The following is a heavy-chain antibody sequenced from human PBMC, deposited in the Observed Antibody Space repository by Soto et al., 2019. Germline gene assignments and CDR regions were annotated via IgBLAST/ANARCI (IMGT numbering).Heavy chain of an antibody. CDR1: GFTFTSFT. Sequence: EVRLVESGGGLVKPGGSLRLSCVASGFTFTSFTMNGVRQAPGKGLEWVSSISSSSAYVHYAASVKGRFTISRDNAKDSLFLQMNSLRVDDSAVYYCARDGLTFGGDWGQGTLVAVSS. CDR2: ISSSSAYV. J-gene: IGHJ4*02. CDR3: ARDGLTFGGD. V-gene: IGHV3-21*02. D-gene: IGHD3-16*01.